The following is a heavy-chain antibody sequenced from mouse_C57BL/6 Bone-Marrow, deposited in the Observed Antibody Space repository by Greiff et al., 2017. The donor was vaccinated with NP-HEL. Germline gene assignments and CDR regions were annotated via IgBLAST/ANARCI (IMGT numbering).Heavy chain of an antibody. J-gene: IGHJ3*01. Sequence: VQLQQSGAELVRPGASVKLSCTASGFNIKDDYMHWVKQRPEQGLEWIGWIDPENGDTEYASKFQGKATITADTSSNTAYLQLSSLTSEDTAVYYCTRRDGPAWFAYWGQGTLVTVSA. CDR1: GFNIKDDY. CDR3: TRRDGPAWFAY. CDR2: IDPENGDT. V-gene: IGHV14-4*01. D-gene: IGHD2-3*01.